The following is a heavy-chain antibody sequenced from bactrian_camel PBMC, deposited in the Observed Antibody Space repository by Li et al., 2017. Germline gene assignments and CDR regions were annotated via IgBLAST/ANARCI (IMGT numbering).Heavy chain of an antibody. CDR2: TSNDITT. CDR1: GYSTSIGC. CDR3: AADPLLWRRVCRDEYRY. V-gene: IGHV3S67*01. D-gene: IGHD1*01. Sequence: VQLVESGGGSVQAGRSLRLSCAATGYSTSIGCMGWFRQAPGNECEMVSTTSNDITTYYLNSVKGRFTISQDNVKNTVYPQMNSLKSEDTAMYYCAADPLLWRRVCRDEYRYWGQGTQVTVS. J-gene: IGHJ4*01.